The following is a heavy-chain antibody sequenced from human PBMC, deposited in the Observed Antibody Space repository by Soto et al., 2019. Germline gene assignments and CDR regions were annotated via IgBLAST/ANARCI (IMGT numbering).Heavy chain of an antibody. Sequence: GASLKISCKGSGYSFSSYWITWGRQKPGEALEWLGRISPSDSYTYYSPTFQGHVSISTDKYTNTVYLEWSSLKASDTAMYYCARRIYNGYESFDYWGQGTRVTVSS. D-gene: IGHD5-12*01. CDR3: ARRIYNGYESFDY. V-gene: IGHV5-10-1*01. CDR1: GYSFSSYW. J-gene: IGHJ4*02. CDR2: ISPSDSYT.